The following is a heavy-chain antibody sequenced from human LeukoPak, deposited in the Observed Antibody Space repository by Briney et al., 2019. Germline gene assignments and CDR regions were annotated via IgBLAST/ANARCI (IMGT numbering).Heavy chain of an antibody. Sequence: GASVKVSCKASGYTFTGYYMHWVRQATGQGLEWLGWMNPNSGNTGYAQKFQGRVTMTRNTSISTAYMELSSLRSEDTAVYYCARLIAAAGKTDYWGQGTLVTVSS. CDR2: MNPNSGNT. D-gene: IGHD6-13*01. CDR1: GYTFTGYY. J-gene: IGHJ4*02. V-gene: IGHV1-8*02. CDR3: ARLIAAAGKTDY.